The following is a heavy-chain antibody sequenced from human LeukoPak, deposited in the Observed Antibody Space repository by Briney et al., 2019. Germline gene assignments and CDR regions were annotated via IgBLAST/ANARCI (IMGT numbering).Heavy chain of an antibody. CDR3: ARTLFEDGMDV. V-gene: IGHV3-53*01. D-gene: IGHD2-21*01. CDR2: IYSGGST. CDR1: GFTVSSNY. J-gene: IGHJ6*02. Sequence: QPGGSLRPSCAASGFTVSSNYMSWVRQAPGKGLEWVSVIYSGGSTYYADSVKGRFTISRDNSKNTLYLHMNSLRAEDTAVYYCARTLFEDGMDVWGQGTTVTVSS.